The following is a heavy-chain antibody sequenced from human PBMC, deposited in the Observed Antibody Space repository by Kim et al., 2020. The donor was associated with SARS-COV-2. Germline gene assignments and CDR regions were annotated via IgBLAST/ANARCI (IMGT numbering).Heavy chain of an antibody. CDR3: ASGIVAATFAFDV. Sequence: SETLSRTCTVSGGSISSNTYYWGWIRQPPGKGLEWIGSIYYSGNTYYSPSLKGRVTISVDRSKSQFSLKLSSVTATDTAVYYCASGIVAATFAFDVWGQG. V-gene: IGHV4-39*01. J-gene: IGHJ3*01. D-gene: IGHD1-26*01. CDR2: IYYSGNT. CDR1: GGSISSNTYY.